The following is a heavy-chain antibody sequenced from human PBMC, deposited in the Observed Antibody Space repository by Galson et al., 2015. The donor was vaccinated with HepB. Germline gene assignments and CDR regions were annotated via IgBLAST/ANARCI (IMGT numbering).Heavy chain of an antibody. J-gene: IGHJ3*02. CDR2: INPSGGST. CDR3: ARANHDSIDAFDI. CDR1: GYTFTSYY. D-gene: IGHD3-22*01. Sequence: SVKVSCKASGYTFTSYYMHWVRQAPGQGLEWMGIINPSGGSTSYAQKFQGRVTMTRDTSTSTVYMELSSLRSEGTAVYYCARANHDSIDAFDIWGQGTMVTVSS. V-gene: IGHV1-46*01.